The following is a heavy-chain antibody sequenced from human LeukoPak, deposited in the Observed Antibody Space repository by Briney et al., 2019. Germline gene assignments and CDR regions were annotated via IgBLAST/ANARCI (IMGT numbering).Heavy chain of an antibody. J-gene: IGHJ4*02. CDR2: IKSKTDDGTT. CDR1: GFTFSNAW. Sequence: PGGTLRLSCAASGFTFSNAWMSWVRQAPGKGREWVGRIKSKTDDGTTDYAAPVKGRFTISRDDSKNTLYLQMNSLKTEDTAVYYCTTDRSGSYYRFDYWGQGTLVSVSS. V-gene: IGHV3-15*01. D-gene: IGHD1-26*01. CDR3: TTDRSGSYYRFDY.